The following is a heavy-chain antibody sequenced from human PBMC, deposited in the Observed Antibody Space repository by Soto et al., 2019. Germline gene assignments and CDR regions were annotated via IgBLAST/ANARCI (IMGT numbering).Heavy chain of an antibody. CDR1: GGSISSYY. CDR2: IYYSGST. Sequence: PSETLSLTCTVSGGSISSYYWSWIRQPPGKGLEWIGYIYYSGSTNYNPSLKSRVTISVDTSKNQFSLKLSSVTAADTAVYYCARSLDSGGPYYYYMDVWGKGTTVTVSS. D-gene: IGHD2-15*01. V-gene: IGHV4-59*08. CDR3: ARSLDSGGPYYYYMDV. J-gene: IGHJ6*03.